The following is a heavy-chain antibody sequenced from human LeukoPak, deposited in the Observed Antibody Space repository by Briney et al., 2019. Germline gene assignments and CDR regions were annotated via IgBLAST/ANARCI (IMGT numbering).Heavy chain of an antibody. Sequence: SGTLSLTCTVSGGSISSYYWSWIRQPPGKGLEWIGYYSGSTNYNPSLKSRVTISVQTSKNQISLKLSSVTAADTAVYYCARRYCTGGSCPWAFDIWGQGTMVTVSS. D-gene: IGHD2-15*01. J-gene: IGHJ3*02. CDR3: ARRYCTGGSCPWAFDI. CDR1: GGSISSYY. CDR2: YSGST. V-gene: IGHV4-59*01.